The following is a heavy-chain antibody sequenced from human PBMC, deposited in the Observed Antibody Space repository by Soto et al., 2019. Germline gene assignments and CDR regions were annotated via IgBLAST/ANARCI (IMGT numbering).Heavy chain of an antibody. CDR1: GFTFNAHA. V-gene: IGHV3-23*01. J-gene: IGHJ6*01. D-gene: IGHD3-9*01. CDR3: VKDWTGNKCPCLDV. CDR2: ISGDGKST. Sequence: EVEVLESGGGLQQPGGSLRLSCVASGFTFNAHAMTWVRQGPGVGLEWTSSISGDGKSTYYAGSVKGRFTVSRDNSKNTLTPEITSMRVEDTATYYCVKDWTGNKCPCLDVWGKGTTVTVSS.